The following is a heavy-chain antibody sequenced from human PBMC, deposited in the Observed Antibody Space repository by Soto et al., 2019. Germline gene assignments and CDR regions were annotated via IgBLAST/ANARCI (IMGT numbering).Heavy chain of an antibody. Sequence: VGSLRLSCAASGFTFSYYARMWVRQAAGKGLEGVAHILGRGTTYHADSVKRRFTISKDKSTSTLDLEMNSLRAEDTAVYYCAKDSVYGDGLWLPESWGPGTMVTVSS. CDR1: GFTFSYYA. V-gene: IGHV3-23*01. D-gene: IGHD4-17*01. CDR3: AKDSVYGDGLWLPES. J-gene: IGHJ4*02. CDR2: ILGRGTT.